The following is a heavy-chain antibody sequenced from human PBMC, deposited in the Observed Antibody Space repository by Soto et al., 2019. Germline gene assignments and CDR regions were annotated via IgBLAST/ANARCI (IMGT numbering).Heavy chain of an antibody. D-gene: IGHD3-22*01. Sequence: SVKVSCKASGGTFSSYAISWVRQAPGQGLEWMGGIIPIFGTANYAQKFQGRVTITADESTSTAYMELSSLRSEDTAVYYCARDRATYYYDSSGCDATYGMDVWG. CDR3: ARDRATYYYDSSGCDATYGMDV. CDR1: GGTFSSYA. V-gene: IGHV1-69*13. J-gene: IGHJ6*02. CDR2: IIPIFGTA.